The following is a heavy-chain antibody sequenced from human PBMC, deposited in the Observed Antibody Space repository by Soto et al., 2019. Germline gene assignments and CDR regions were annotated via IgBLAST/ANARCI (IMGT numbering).Heavy chain of an antibody. CDR1: GYTFTSYG. Sequence: QVQLVQSGAEVKKPGASVKVSCKASGYTFTSYGISWVRQAHGQGLEWMGWISAYNGNTNYAQKLQGRVAMTTVTSTSTAYMELRSMRSDDTAVYYCARGGGDIVVVVAANALGDFWGQGTLVTVSS. D-gene: IGHD2-15*01. V-gene: IGHV1-18*01. CDR2: ISAYNGNT. CDR3: ARGGGDIVVVVAANALGDF. J-gene: IGHJ4*02.